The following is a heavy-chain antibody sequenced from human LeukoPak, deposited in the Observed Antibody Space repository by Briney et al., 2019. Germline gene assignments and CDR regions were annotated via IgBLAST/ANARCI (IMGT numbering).Heavy chain of an antibody. J-gene: IGHJ4*02. D-gene: IGHD1-14*01. CDR2: IYHSGST. Sequence: SETLSLTCTVSGYSISSGYYWGWLRQPPGKGLEWIGSIYHSGSTYYNPSLKSRVTISVDTSKNQFSLKLSSVTAADTAVYYCARHGISGPYYFDYWGQGTLVTVSS. CDR1: GYSISSGYY. CDR3: ARHGISGPYYFDY. V-gene: IGHV4-38-2*02.